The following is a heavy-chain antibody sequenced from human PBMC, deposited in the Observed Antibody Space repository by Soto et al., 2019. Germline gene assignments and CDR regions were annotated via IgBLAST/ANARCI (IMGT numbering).Heavy chain of an antibody. J-gene: IGHJ6*02. V-gene: IGHV1-2*04. CDR2: INPNSGGT. CDR3: ARGGSLWFGELSAYYYGMDV. Sequence: ASVKVSCKASGYTFTGYYMHWVRQAPGQGLEWMGWINPNSGGTNYAQKFQGWVTMTRDTPISTAYMELSRLRSDDTAVYYCARGGSLWFGELSAYYYGMDVWGQGTTVIVSS. CDR1: GYTFTGYY. D-gene: IGHD3-10*01.